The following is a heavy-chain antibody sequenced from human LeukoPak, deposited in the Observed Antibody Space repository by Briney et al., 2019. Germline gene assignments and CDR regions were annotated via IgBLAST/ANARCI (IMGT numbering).Heavy chain of an antibody. Sequence: ASETLSLTCAVYGGSFSGYSWNWIRQPPVKGLEWIGEINHSGGTNYNPSLKSRVTISVDTSKKQFSLKLSSVTAADTAVYYCARGNEWAPEFDYWGQGTLVTVSS. CDR2: INHSGGT. V-gene: IGHV4-34*01. CDR1: GGSFSGYS. D-gene: IGHD1-26*01. J-gene: IGHJ4*02. CDR3: ARGNEWAPEFDY.